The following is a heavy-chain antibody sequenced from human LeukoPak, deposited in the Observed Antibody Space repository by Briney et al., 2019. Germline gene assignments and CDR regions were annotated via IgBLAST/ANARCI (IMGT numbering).Heavy chain of an antibody. J-gene: IGHJ6*02. CDR3: AITPRGDHYGYYYYGMDV. V-gene: IGHV4-39*01. CDR1: GGSISSSSYY. CDR2: IYYSGST. Sequence: NPSETLSLTCTVSGGSISSSSYYWGWIRQPPGKGLEWIGSIYYSGSTYYKPSLRSRVTISVDTSKNQFSLKLSSVTAADTAVYYCAITPRGDHYGYYYYGMDVWGQGTTVTVSS. D-gene: IGHD3-10*01.